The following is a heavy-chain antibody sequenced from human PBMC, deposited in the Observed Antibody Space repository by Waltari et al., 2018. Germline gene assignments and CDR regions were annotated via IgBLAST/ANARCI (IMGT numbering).Heavy chain of an antibody. D-gene: IGHD1-26*01. CDR3: SSRHSGSSDH. J-gene: IGHJ5*02. V-gene: IGHV3-72*01. CDR2: SRNKAQGYIK. CDR1: GFTFSDHY. Sequence: EVHLVESGGGLVQPGGSLRLSCAISGFTFSDHYKDWVRQAPGKGREWVGRSRNKAQGYIKEYAAYVKGRFIISRDDSKNSLYLQMDSLKTEDTAMYYCSSRHSGSSDHWGQGTLVTVSS.